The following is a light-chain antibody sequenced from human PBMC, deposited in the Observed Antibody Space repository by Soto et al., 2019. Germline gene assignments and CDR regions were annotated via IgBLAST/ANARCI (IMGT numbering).Light chain of an antibody. CDR2: GNS. CDR3: QSYDSSLSVV. J-gene: IGLJ2*01. V-gene: IGLV1-40*01. CDR1: SSNIGAGYD. Sequence: QSVLTQPPSVSGAPGQRVTISCTGSSSNIGAGYDVQWYQQLPGTAPKLLIYGNSNRPSGVPDRFSGSKSGTSASLAITGRQAEDEADYYCQSYDSSLSVVFGGGTQLTVL.